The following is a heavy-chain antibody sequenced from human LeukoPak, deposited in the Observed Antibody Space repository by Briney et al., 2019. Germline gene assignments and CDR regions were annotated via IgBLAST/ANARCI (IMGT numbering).Heavy chain of an antibody. D-gene: IGHD6-13*01. V-gene: IGHV4-4*07. J-gene: IGHJ4*02. CDR3: ARNRRVFIAAAGTGDWENSFDY. Sequence: PSETLSLTCTVSGGSISSYYWSWIRQPAGKGLEWIGRIYTSGSTNYNPSLKSRVTMSVDTSKNQFSLKLSSVTAADTAVYYCARNRRVFIAAAGTGDWENSFDYGGQGTLVTVSS. CDR2: IYTSGST. CDR1: GGSISSYY.